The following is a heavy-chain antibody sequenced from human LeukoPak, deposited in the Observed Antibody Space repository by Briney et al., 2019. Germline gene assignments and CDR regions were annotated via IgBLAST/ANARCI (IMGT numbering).Heavy chain of an antibody. CDR3: VRDSSGDSSGRPSLDY. J-gene: IGHJ4*02. CDR2: IRQGGSEK. D-gene: IGHD3-10*01. V-gene: IGHV3-7*01. Sequence: GGSLRLSCAASGFTFSSYWMSWVRQAPGKGLEWVANIRQGGSEKYYVDSVKGRFTISRDNSKNTLNLQMNSLRADDTAVYFCVRDSSGDSSGRPSLDYWGQGTLVTVSS. CDR1: GFTFSSYW.